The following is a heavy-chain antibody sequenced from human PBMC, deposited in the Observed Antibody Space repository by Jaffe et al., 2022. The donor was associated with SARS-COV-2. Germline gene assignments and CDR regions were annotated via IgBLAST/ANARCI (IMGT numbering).Heavy chain of an antibody. Sequence: EVQLVESGGGLVKPGGSLRLSCAASGFTFSNAWMSWVRQAPGKGLEWVGRIKSKTDGGTTDYAAPVKGRFTISRDDSKNTLYLQMNSLKTEDTAVYYCTTRDIVVVPAAIGEPAFNYYYYGMDVWGQGTTVTVSS. CDR2: IKSKTDGGTT. D-gene: IGHD2-2*02. CDR1: GFTFSNAW. J-gene: IGHJ6*02. CDR3: TTRDIVVVPAAIGEPAFNYYYYGMDV. V-gene: IGHV3-15*01.